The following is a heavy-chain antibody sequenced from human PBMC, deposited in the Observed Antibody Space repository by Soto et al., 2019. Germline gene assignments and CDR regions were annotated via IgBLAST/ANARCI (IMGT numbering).Heavy chain of an antibody. CDR1: GFTFSSYS. V-gene: IGHV3-21*01. CDR3: ARGAEGSFDY. J-gene: IGHJ4*02. CDR2: ISSSSSYI. Sequence: EVQLVEPGGGLVKPGGSLRLSCAASGFTFSSYSMNWVRQAPGKGLEWVSSISSSSSYIYYADSVKGRFTISRDNAKNSLYLQMNGLRAEDTAVYYCARGAEGSFDYWGQGTLVTVSS.